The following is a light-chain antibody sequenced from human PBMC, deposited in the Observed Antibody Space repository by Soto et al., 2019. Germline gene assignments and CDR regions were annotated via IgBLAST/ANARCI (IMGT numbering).Light chain of an antibody. CDR3: QHYNDWPT. CDR2: GAS. Sequence: EIVMTQSPATLSVSPGERATLSCRASQSVSSNLAWYQQNPGQAPRLLIYGASTRATGIPARLSGSGSGTEFTLTISSLQSEDFAVYYCQHYNDWPTFGQGTKVDIK. J-gene: IGKJ1*01. CDR1: QSVSSN. V-gene: IGKV3-15*01.